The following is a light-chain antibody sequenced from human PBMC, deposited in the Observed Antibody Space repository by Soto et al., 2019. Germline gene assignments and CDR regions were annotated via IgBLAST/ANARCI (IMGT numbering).Light chain of an antibody. CDR3: QQYGSSPIT. CDR2: GAS. Sequence: EIVMTQSPATLSVSPGEGATLSCRTSQSVSSKLSWYQQKPGQAPRLLIYGASTRATGIPPRFSGSGSGTDFTLTISRLEPEDFAVYYCQQYGSSPITFGQGTRLEIK. CDR1: QSVSSK. V-gene: IGKV3-15*01. J-gene: IGKJ5*01.